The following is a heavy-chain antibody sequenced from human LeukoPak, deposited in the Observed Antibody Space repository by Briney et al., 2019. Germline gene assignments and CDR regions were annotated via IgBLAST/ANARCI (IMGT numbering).Heavy chain of an antibody. D-gene: IGHD1-1*01. CDR2: ISSSSSYI. J-gene: IGHJ4*02. CDR1: GFTFSSYS. CDR3: ARWSLWNDLDY. Sequence: GGSLRLSCAASGFTFSSYSMNWVPQAPGKGLEGVSSISSSSSYIYYADSAKGRFTIPRDNAKNSLYLQMNSLRAEDTAVYYCARWSLWNDLDYWGQGTLVTVSS. V-gene: IGHV3-21*01.